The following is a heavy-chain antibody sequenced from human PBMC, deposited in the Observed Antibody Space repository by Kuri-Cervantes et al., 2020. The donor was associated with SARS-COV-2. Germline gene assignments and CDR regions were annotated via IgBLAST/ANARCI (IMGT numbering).Heavy chain of an antibody. CDR1: GFTFSDYY. V-gene: IGHV3-11*04. CDR2: ISSSGTTI. J-gene: IGHJ4*02. CDR3: TRSLDY. Sequence: GESLKISCAASGFTFSDYYMSWIRQAPGKGLEWVSYISSSGTTIYYADSVKGRITISRDNTKNSLYLEMDSLRAEDTAVYYCTRSLDYWGQGTPVTVSS.